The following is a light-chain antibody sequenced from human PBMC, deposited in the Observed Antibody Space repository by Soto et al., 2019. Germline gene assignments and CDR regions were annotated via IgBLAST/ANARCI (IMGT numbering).Light chain of an antibody. CDR1: QSINIY. J-gene: IGKJ4*01. Sequence: EIVLTQSPAALSLSPGGRATLSCRVSQSINIYLAWYQQKLGQAPRLLIYDASIRATGIPARFSGSGSGTDFTLTISSLEPEDFGVYYCQQRYSCTLTLGGGTKVDIK. CDR2: DAS. CDR3: QQRYSCTLT. V-gene: IGKV3-11*01.